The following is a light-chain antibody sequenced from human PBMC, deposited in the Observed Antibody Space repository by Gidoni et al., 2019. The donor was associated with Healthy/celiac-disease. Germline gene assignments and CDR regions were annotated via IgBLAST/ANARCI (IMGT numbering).Light chain of an antibody. CDR3: QQSYSTPRT. V-gene: IGKV1-39*01. Sequence: DIQMSQSPSSLSASEGDRVTITCRASQSISSYLNWYQQKPGKAPKLLIYAASSLQSGVPSRFSGSGSGTDFTLTISSLQPEDFATYYCQQSYSTPRTFXQXTKLEIK. CDR2: AAS. J-gene: IGKJ2*01. CDR1: QSISSY.